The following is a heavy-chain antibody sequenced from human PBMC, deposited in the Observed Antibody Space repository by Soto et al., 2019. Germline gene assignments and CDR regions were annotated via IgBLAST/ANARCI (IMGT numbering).Heavy chain of an antibody. CDR3: AHRILRTVFGLVTTTATYFDF. J-gene: IGHJ4*02. V-gene: IGHV2-5*02. Sequence: QITLNESGPTVVKPAETLTLTCTFSGFSLTTSGVGVGWIRQSPGKAPEWLALIYWDDDKRYSASLKSRLTITKDTSKTQVVLTMASVDPADTATYYCAHRILRTVFGLVTTTATYFDFWGQGTPVVVSS. CDR2: IYWDDDK. D-gene: IGHD3-3*01. CDR1: GFSLTTSGVG.